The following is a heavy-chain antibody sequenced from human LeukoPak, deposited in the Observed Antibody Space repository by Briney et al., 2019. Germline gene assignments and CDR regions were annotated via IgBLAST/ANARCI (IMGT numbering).Heavy chain of an antibody. D-gene: IGHD5-12*01. CDR1: GASISSYY. J-gene: IGHJ6*03. Sequence: PSETLSLTCTVSGASISSYYWSWIRQPAGKGLEWIGRIYTSGSTNYNPSLKSRVTISVDTSKNQFSLKLSSVTAADTAVYYCASGYSGYDYSQSWGYYYYYMDVWGKGTTVTVSS. V-gene: IGHV4-4*07. CDR2: IYTSGST. CDR3: ASGYSGYDYSQSWGYYYYYMDV.